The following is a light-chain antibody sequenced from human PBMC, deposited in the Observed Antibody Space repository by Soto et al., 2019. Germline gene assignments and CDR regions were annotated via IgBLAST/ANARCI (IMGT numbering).Light chain of an antibody. J-gene: IGLJ3*02. CDR1: SSDIGSNNY. V-gene: IGLV2-14*01. Sequence: QSVLTQPASVSGSPGQSITIACTGTSSDIGSNNYVSWFQQRPGKAPTLIIYEVSNRPSGVSTHFSGSKSGNTASLTISGLLPEAEAEYYCSSYTTTTRLFGGGTKLTVL. CDR2: EVS. CDR3: SSYTTTTRL.